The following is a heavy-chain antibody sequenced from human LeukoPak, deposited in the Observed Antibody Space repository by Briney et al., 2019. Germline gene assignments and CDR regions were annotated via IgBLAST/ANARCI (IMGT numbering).Heavy chain of an antibody. Sequence: SQTLSLTCTVSGGSISSGSYYWSWIRQPAGKGLEWIGRIYTSGSTNYNPSLKSRGTISVDTSKNQFSLKLSSVTAADTAVYYCARVVPAAMGGGYFDYWGQGTLVTVSS. CDR2: IYTSGST. CDR3: ARVVPAAMGGGYFDY. J-gene: IGHJ4*02. CDR1: GGSISSGSYY. V-gene: IGHV4-61*02. D-gene: IGHD2-2*01.